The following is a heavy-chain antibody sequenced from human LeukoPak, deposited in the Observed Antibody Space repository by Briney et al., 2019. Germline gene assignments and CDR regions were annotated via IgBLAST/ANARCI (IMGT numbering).Heavy chain of an antibody. Sequence: ASVKVSCKASGYTFTGYYIHWVRQAPGQGLEWMGWINPSSGGTNYAQKSQGRVTMTTDTSITTAYMELSRLRSDDTAMYYCARGAVSGSLFSDYWGRGTLVTVSS. V-gene: IGHV1-2*02. CDR3: ARGAVSGSLFSDY. CDR2: INPSSGGT. D-gene: IGHD1-26*01. CDR1: GYTFTGYY. J-gene: IGHJ4*02.